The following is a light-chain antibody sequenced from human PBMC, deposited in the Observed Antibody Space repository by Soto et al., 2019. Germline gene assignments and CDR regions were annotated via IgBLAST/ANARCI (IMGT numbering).Light chain of an antibody. CDR1: QSVENY. J-gene: IGKJ4*01. CDR3: HQRYNWPPLT. Sequence: EIVLTQSPATLSLSPGERATLSCRASQSVENYLAWFQQKPGQAPRLLIYDTSTRAAGIPDRFSGSGSGTEFTLTISSLGAEDFAVYYCHQRYNWPPLTFGGGTKVEIK. V-gene: IGKV3-11*01. CDR2: DTS.